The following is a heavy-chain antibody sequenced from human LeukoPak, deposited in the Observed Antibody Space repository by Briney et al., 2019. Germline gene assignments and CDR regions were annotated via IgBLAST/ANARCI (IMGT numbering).Heavy chain of an antibody. CDR2: INNSGNK. J-gene: IGHJ4*02. CDR3: ARDGYNYGGRLLDY. CDR1: GGSINSDDY. V-gene: IGHV4-30-4*02. Sequence: PSETLSLTCTVSGGSINSDDYWSWIRQPPGEGLEWIGHINNSGNKYYNPSLRSRVTISMDTSRNQFSLMLNSVTAADTAMYYCARDGYNYGGRLLDYWGQGTLVTVSS. D-gene: IGHD5-18*01.